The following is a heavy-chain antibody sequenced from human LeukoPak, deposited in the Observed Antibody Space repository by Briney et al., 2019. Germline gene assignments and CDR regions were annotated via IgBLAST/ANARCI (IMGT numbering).Heavy chain of an antibody. CDR3: ASTGVAAAAGTSWFDP. J-gene: IGHJ5*02. CDR1: GGSFSGYY. D-gene: IGHD6-13*01. V-gene: IGHV4-34*01. Sequence: SETLSLTCAVYGGSFSGYYWSWIRQPPGKGLEWIGEINHSGSTNYNPSLKSRATISVDTSKNQFSLKLSSVTAADTAVYYCASTGVAAAAGTSWFDPWGQGTLVTVSS. CDR2: INHSGST.